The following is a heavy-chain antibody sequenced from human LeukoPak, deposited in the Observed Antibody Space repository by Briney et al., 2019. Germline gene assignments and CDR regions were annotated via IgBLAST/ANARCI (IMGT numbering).Heavy chain of an antibody. CDR3: ARSPDILTGENFEY. V-gene: IGHV1-2*02. CDR1: GYTFTGYY. D-gene: IGHD3-9*01. CDR2: INPNSGGT. J-gene: IGHJ4*02. Sequence: ASVKVSCKASGYTFTGYYMHWVRQAPGQGLEWMGWINPNSGGTNYAQKFQGRVTITRDTSISTAYMELRRLRFDDTAVYYCARSPDILTGENFEYWGQGTLVTVSS.